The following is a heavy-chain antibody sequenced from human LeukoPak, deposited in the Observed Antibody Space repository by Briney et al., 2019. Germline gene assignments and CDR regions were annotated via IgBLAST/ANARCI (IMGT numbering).Heavy chain of an antibody. V-gene: IGHV4-38-2*02. D-gene: IGHD3-10*01. CDR1: GYSISSGYY. CDR2: IYHSGST. J-gene: IGHJ4*02. CDR3: ARGSYYGFSGDS. Sequence: SETLSLTCTVSGYSISSGYYWGWIRQPPGKGLEWIGSIYHSGSTYYNPSLKSRVTISVDTSKNQFSLRLSSVTAADTAVYYCARGSYYGFSGDSWGQGSLVTVSS.